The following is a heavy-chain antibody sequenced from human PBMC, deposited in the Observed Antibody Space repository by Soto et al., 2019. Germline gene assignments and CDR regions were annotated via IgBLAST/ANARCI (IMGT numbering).Heavy chain of an antibody. J-gene: IGHJ5*02. Sequence: QVHLVQSGVEVKTPGASVKVSCQASGYTFFTYDISWVRQAPGQGLEWMGWISTYSGDTKYAQKFQGRVTMTTDTSTTTAYLELRSLRSDETAVYYCARHHGPTTSENWFDPWGQGTVVTVSS. CDR2: ISTYSGDT. V-gene: IGHV1-18*01. CDR1: GYTFFTYD. CDR3: ARHHGPTTSENWFDP. D-gene: IGHD5-12*01.